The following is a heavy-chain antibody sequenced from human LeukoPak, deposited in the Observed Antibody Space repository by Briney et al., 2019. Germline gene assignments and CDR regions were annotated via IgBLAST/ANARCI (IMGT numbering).Heavy chain of an antibody. CDR3: AKSSDGSTSFDQ. CDR1: GFTFSSYG. J-gene: IGHJ4*02. Sequence: GGSLRLSCAASGFTFSSYGMSWVRQAPGKGLEWVSAISGSGGSTYYADSVKGRFTISRDNSKNTLYLQINSLRAEDMALYYCAKSSDGSTSFDQWGQGTLVTVSS. V-gene: IGHV3-23*01. CDR2: ISGSGGST. D-gene: IGHD2-2*01.